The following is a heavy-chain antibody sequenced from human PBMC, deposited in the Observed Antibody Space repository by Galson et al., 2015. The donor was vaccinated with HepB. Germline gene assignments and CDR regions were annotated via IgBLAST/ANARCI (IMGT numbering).Heavy chain of an antibody. CDR3: ASQPRYTSSSYNNYGVND. J-gene: IGHJ6*02. Sequence: SVKVSCKASGGTFSRYLISWVRQAPGQGLEWMGGITPIFETVNYAQKFQGRVTITADKSTSTAYMEVSSLRSDDTAVYYFASQPRYTSSSYNNYGVNDWGQGGTVTV. V-gene: IGHV1-69*06. D-gene: IGHD6-13*01. CDR1: GGTFSRYL. CDR2: ITPIFETV.